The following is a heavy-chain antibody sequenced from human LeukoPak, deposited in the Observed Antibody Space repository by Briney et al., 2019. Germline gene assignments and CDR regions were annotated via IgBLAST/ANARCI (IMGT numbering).Heavy chain of an antibody. CDR2: IYYSGST. J-gene: IGHJ4*02. CDR1: GGSISSSSYY. V-gene: IGHV4-39*01. D-gene: IGHD2/OR15-2a*01. Sequence: SETLSLTCTVSGGSISSSSYYWGWIRQPPGKGLEWIGSIYYSGSTYYNPSLKSRVTISVDTSKNQFSLKLSSVTAADTAVYHCARLYFTGGFDYWGQGTLVTVSS. CDR3: ARLYFTGGFDY.